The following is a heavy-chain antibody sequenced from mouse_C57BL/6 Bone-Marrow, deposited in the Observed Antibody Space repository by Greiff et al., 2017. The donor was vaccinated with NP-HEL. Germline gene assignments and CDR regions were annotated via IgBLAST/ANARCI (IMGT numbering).Heavy chain of an antibody. CDR2: INPYNGGT. CDR1: GYTFTDYY. D-gene: IGHD4-1*01. V-gene: IGHV1-19*01. CDR3: ASALGRYFDV. Sequence: LVKPGASVKMSCKASGYTFTDYYMNWVKQSHGKSLEWIGVINPYNGGTSYNQKFKGKATLTVDKSSSTAYMELNSLTSEDSAVYYCASALGRYFDVWGTGTTVTVSS. J-gene: IGHJ1*03.